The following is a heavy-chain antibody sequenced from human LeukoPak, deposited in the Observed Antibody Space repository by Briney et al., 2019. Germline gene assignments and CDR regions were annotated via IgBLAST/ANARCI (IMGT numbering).Heavy chain of an antibody. D-gene: IGHD3-22*01. V-gene: IGHV4-34*01. CDR2: INHSGST. Sequence: SETLSLTCAVYGGSFSGYYWSWIRQPPGKGLEWIGEINHSGSTNYNPSLKSRVTISVGTSKNQFSLKLSSVTAADTAVYYCAREYYYDSSGYRYYYYGMDVWGQGTTVTVSS. CDR1: GGSFSGYY. J-gene: IGHJ6*02. CDR3: AREYYYDSSGYRYYYYGMDV.